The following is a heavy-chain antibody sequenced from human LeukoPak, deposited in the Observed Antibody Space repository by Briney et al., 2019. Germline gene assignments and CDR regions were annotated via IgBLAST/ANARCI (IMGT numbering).Heavy chain of an antibody. V-gene: IGHV3-21*01. J-gene: IGHJ4*02. CDR2: ISSSSSYI. CDR1: GFTFSSYS. D-gene: IGHD1-26*01. CDR3: ARVVFGSSTRYLDY. Sequence: GGSLRLSCAASGFTFSSYSTNWVRQAPGKGLEWVSSISSSSSYIYYADSVKGRFTISRDNAKNSLYLQMNSLRAEDTAVYYCARVVFGSSTRYLDYWGQGTLVTVSS.